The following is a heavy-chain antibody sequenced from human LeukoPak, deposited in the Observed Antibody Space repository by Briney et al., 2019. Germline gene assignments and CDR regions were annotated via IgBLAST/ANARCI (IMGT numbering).Heavy chain of an antibody. J-gene: IGHJ4*02. CDR2: IYYSGST. CDR1: GGSISSSSYY. CDR3: ARHVGRPDYYDSSGYYYAIAFFDY. D-gene: IGHD3-22*01. Sequence: NPSETLSLTCTVSGGSISSSSYYWGWIRQPPGKGLEWIGSIYYSGSTYYNPSLKSRVTISVDTSKNQFSLKLSSVTAADTAVYYCARHVGRPDYYDSSGYYYAIAFFDYWGQGTLVTVSS. V-gene: IGHV4-39*01.